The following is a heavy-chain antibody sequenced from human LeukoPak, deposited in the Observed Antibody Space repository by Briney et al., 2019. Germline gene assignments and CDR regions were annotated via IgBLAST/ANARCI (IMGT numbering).Heavy chain of an antibody. CDR1: GFSFSTYW. Sequence: PGGSLRLSCAASGFSFSTYWMTWVRQPPGKGLEWVANTNQEGSEKYYVDSVKGRFTISKDNAKNSLYLQMNSLRAEDTAVYYCARDPKWLDYWGQGTLVTVSS. CDR2: TNQEGSEK. V-gene: IGHV3-7*01. CDR3: ARDPKWLDY. J-gene: IGHJ4*02. D-gene: IGHD5-12*01.